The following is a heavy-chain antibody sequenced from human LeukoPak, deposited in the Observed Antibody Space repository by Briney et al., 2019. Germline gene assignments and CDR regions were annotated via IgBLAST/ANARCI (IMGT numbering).Heavy chain of an antibody. CDR2: IYYSGNT. V-gene: IGHV4-39*07. Sequence: PSETLSLTCTVSGASISTSNYYWGWIRQPPGKGLEWIGSIYYSGNTYYNPSLKSRVTISVDTSKNRFSLRLSSVTAADTAVYYCASCSGGSCYRYDAFDIWGQGTMVTVSS. J-gene: IGHJ3*02. D-gene: IGHD2-15*01. CDR1: GASISTSNYY. CDR3: ASCSGGSCYRYDAFDI.